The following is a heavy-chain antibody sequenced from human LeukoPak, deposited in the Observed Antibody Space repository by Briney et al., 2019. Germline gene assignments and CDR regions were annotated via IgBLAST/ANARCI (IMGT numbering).Heavy chain of an antibody. CDR2: INHSGST. J-gene: IGHJ6*02. D-gene: IGHD3-10*01. CDR1: GGSFSGYY. CDR3: ARSKRYYGSGSYYPYYYYGMDV. Sequence: SETLSLTCAVYGGSFSGYYWSWIRQPPGKGLEWIGEINHSGSTNYNPSLKSRVTTSVDTSKNQFSLKLSSVTAADTAVYYCARSKRYYGSGSYYPYYYYGMDVWGQGTTVTVSS. V-gene: IGHV4-34*01.